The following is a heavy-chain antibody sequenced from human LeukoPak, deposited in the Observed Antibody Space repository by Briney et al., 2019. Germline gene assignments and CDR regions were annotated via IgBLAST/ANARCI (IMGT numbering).Heavy chain of an antibody. CDR1: GGSINNYY. CDR2: IYTRGST. CDR3: ARGRYCSADICSGGDAFDI. V-gene: IGHV4-4*07. Sequence: SETLSLTCTVSGGSINNYYWSWIRQPAGKGLEWIGRIYTRGSTNYNPSLKSRVTISVDTSKNQFALKLSSWTAADTAVYYCARGRYCSADICSGGDAFDIWGQGTMVSVSS. J-gene: IGHJ3*02. D-gene: IGHD2-15*01.